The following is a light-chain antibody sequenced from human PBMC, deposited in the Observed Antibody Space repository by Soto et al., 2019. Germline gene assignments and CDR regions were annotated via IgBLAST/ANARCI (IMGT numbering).Light chain of an antibody. CDR2: EVS. V-gene: IGLV2-8*01. CDR3: TSYASGNTVV. J-gene: IGLJ2*01. Sequence: QSALTQPPSASGSPGQSVTISCTGTSSDVGGSNYVSWYQQHPGKAPKLLIYEVSKRPSGVPDRFSGSKSGNTASLTVSGLQAEDEADYYCTSYASGNTVVFGGGTKVTVL. CDR1: SSDVGGSNY.